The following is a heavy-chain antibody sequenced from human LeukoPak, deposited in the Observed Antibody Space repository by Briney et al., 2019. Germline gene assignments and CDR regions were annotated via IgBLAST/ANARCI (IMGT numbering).Heavy chain of an antibody. Sequence: GGSLRLSCAASGFTLSSYNMNWVRQAPGKGLEWVSTISTSSSYIYYADSVKGRFTISRDNGKNSLYLQMSSLRAEDTAVYYCARSKVAGTSDYWGQGTLVAVSS. J-gene: IGHJ4*02. CDR2: ISTSSSYI. D-gene: IGHD6-19*01. V-gene: IGHV3-21*01. CDR1: GFTLSSYN. CDR3: ARSKVAGTSDY.